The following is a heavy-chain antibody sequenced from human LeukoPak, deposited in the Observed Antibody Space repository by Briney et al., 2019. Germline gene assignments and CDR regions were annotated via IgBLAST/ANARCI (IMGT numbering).Heavy chain of an antibody. Sequence: PSETLSLTCAVFGGSFSGHYWSWIRQPPGKGLEWIGEINHSGSINYNSSLKSRVTISVDTSKNQFSLKLSSVTAADTAVYYCARRDYYGSGSYYNNYYYYYYMDVWGKGTTVTISS. CDR3: ARRDYYGSGSYYNNYYYYYYMDV. D-gene: IGHD3-10*01. CDR2: INHSGSI. CDR1: GGSFSGHY. J-gene: IGHJ6*03. V-gene: IGHV4-34*01.